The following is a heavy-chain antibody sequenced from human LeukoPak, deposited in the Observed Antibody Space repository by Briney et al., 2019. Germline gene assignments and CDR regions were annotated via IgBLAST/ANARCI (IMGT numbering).Heavy chain of an antibody. CDR1: GFTFSGSA. Sequence: GGSLKLSCAASGFTFSGSAMHWVRQASGKGLEWVGRIRSKANSYATAYAASVKGRFTISRDDSKNTAYLQMNSLRAEDTAVYYCAKDFASGWYAPLGYWGQGTLVTVSS. D-gene: IGHD6-19*01. CDR2: IRSKANSYAT. J-gene: IGHJ4*02. CDR3: AKDFASGWYAPLGY. V-gene: IGHV3-73*01.